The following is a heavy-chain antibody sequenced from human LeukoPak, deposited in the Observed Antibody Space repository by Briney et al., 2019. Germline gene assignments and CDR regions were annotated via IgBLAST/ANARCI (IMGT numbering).Heavy chain of an antibody. V-gene: IGHV3-43*02. CDR3: ATWAFYHDLDV. CDR1: GMNFERYA. CDR2: ISADGKA. Sequence: PGGSLRLSCAASGMNFERYAMHWVRQRPGKGLEWVGVISADGKADHADAVKGRFTVSRDNSKDSLSLQMSSLRDEDTALYYCATWAFYHDLDVGGQGTTVIVSS. J-gene: IGHJ6*02. D-gene: IGHD1-26*01.